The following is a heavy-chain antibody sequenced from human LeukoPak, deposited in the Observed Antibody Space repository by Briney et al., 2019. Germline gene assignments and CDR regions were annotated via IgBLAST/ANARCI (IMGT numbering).Heavy chain of an antibody. CDR2: ISSFSGTI. V-gene: IGHV3-48*04. D-gene: IGHD3-10*02. CDR1: GITFSIYS. J-gene: IGHJ6*04. Sequence: GGSLRLSCVASGITFSIYSMNWVRQAPGKGLEWVSYISSFSGTIYYADSVKGRFTISRDNAKNSLYLQMNSLRAEDTAVYYCAELGITMIGGVWGKGTTVTISS. CDR3: AELGITMIGGV.